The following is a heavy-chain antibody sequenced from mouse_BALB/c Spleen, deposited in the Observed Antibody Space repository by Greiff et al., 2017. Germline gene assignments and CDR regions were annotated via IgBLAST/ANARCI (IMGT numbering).Heavy chain of an antibody. Sequence: EVMLVESGGGLVQPGGSRKLSCAASGFTFSDYGMAWVRQAPGKGPEWVAFISNLAYSIYYADTVTGRFTISRENAKNTLYLEMSSLRSEDTAMYYCARFYDGYYPYWGQGTLVTVSA. CDR3: ARFYDGYYPY. J-gene: IGHJ3*01. V-gene: IGHV5-15*02. D-gene: IGHD2-3*01. CDR2: ISNLAYSI. CDR1: GFTFSDYG.